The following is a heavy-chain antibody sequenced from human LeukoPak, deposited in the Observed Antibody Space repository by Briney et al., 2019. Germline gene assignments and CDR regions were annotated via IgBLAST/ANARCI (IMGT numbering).Heavy chain of an antibody. J-gene: IGHJ5*02. V-gene: IGHV3-48*03. CDR2: ISSSGSTI. CDR1: GFTFSRYE. D-gene: IGHD5-24*01. Sequence: PGGSLRLSCAASGFTFSRYEMNWVRQAPGKGLEWVSYISSSGSTIYYADSVKGRLTISRDNAKNSLYLQMNSLRVEDTAVYYCARASDPWLQLTWGQGTLVTVSS. CDR3: ARASDPWLQLT.